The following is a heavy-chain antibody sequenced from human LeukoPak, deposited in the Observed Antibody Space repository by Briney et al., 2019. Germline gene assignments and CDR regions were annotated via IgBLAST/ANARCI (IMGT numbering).Heavy chain of an antibody. V-gene: IGHV1-18*01. CDR1: GYTFTIYG. J-gene: IGHJ4*02. Sequence: ASVTVSFKASGYTFTIYGISWVRQAPGQGLEWMGWISAYNGNTNYAQKLQGRVTMTTDTSTSTAYMELRSLRSDDTAVYYCAREAYSDLYFDYWGQGTLVTVSS. CDR2: ISAYNGNT. D-gene: IGHD2-21*01. CDR3: AREAYSDLYFDY.